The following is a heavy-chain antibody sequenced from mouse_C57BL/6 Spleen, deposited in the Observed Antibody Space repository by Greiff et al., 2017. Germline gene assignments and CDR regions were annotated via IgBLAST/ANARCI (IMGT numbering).Heavy chain of an antibody. J-gene: IGHJ2*01. D-gene: IGHD1-1*01. CDR2: INPSNGGT. Sequence: QVQLQQSGTELVKPGASVTLSCKASGYTFTSYWMHWVKQRPGQGLEWLGKINPSNGGTNYNEKFKSKATLTVDKSSSTAYMQLSSLTYEDSAVYYCARDYYYYSSSYGGPTDYWGQGTTLTVSS. CDR3: ARDYYYYSSSYGGPTDY. CDR1: GYTFTSYW. V-gene: IGHV1-53*01.